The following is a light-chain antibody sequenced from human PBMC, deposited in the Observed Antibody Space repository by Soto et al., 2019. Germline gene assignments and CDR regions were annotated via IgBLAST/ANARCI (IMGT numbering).Light chain of an antibody. J-gene: IGLJ2*01. Sequence: QTVVTQPPSVSGAPGQRVXISCTGSSSNIGAGYDVHWYQQLPGTAPKLLIYGNSNRPSGVPDRFSGSKSGTSASLAITGLHTEDEADYYCQSYDSSLSGVVFGGGTKLTVL. CDR3: QSYDSSLSGVV. CDR1: SSNIGAGYD. V-gene: IGLV1-40*01. CDR2: GNS.